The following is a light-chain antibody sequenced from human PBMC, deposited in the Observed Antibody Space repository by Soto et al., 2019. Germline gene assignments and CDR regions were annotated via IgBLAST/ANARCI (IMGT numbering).Light chain of an antibody. CDR2: GAS. CDR3: QQYVSSVWT. CDR1: QSVSSSY. J-gene: IGKJ1*01. V-gene: IGKV3-20*01. Sequence: EMVFRHAPSNLSLSPWERSTLSARASQSVSSSYLAWYQQKPGQAPRLLIYGASSRATGIPDRFSGSGSGTDFTLTISRLEPEDFAVYYCQQYVSSVWTFGQGTKVDNK.